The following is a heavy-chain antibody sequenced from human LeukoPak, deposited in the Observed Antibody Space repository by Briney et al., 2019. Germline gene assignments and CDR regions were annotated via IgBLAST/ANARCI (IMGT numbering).Heavy chain of an antibody. V-gene: IGHV1-46*01. CDR2: INPSGGST. Sequence: AASVKVSCKASGYTFTSYYMHWVRRAPGQGLEWMGIINPSGGSTSYAQKFQGRVTMTRDTSTSTVYMELSSLRSEDTAVYYCAREWTNSGSYNRFDPWGQGTLVTVSS. CDR1: GYTFTSYY. D-gene: IGHD1-26*01. CDR3: AREWTNSGSYNRFDP. J-gene: IGHJ5*02.